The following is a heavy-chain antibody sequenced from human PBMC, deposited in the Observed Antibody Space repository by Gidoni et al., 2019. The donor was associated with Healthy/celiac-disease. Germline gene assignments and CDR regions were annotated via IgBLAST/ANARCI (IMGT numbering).Heavy chain of an antibody. D-gene: IGHD5-12*01. V-gene: IGHV3-48*02. CDR3: VRGAYSAYDYWWFDP. Sequence: EVQLVDSGGGLVQPGGSLRLSCAASVFTFRYYNMNWVRQAPGKGLEWVSYIGSRRSVTYYADSVKGRFTISRDNAKNSLYLQMNSLRDEDTAVYYCVRGAYSAYDYWWFDPWGQGTLVTVSS. CDR2: IGSRRSVT. CDR1: VFTFRYYN. J-gene: IGHJ5*02.